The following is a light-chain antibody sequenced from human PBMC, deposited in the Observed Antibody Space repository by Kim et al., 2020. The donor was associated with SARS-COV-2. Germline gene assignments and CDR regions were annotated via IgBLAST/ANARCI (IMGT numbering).Light chain of an antibody. J-gene: IGKJ3*01. Sequence: DIQMTQSPSSLSASVGDRVTITCQASQDISNYLNWYQQKPGKAPKLLIYDASNLETGVPSRFSGSGSGTGFTFTISSLQPEDIATYSCNRTNSYPRTLGPGTKGDIK. CDR2: DAS. CDR1: QDISNY. V-gene: IGKV1-33*01. CDR3: NRTNSYPRT.